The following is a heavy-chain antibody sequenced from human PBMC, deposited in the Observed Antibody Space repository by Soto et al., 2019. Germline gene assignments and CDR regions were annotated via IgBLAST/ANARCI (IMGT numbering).Heavy chain of an antibody. D-gene: IGHD6-6*01. V-gene: IGHV1-69*13. Sequence: SVKVSCKASGGTFSSYAISWVRQAPGQGLEWMGGGIPIFGTANYAQKFQGRVTITADESTSTAYMELSSLRSEDPAVYYCSRDAYSSSYMWFDRWGKGTLVA. CDR2: GIPIFGTA. J-gene: IGHJ5*01. CDR1: GGTFSSYA. CDR3: SRDAYSSSYMWFDR.